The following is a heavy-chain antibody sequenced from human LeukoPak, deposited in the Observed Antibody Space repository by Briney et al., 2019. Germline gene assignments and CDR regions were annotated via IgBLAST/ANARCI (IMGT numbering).Heavy chain of an antibody. D-gene: IGHD3-22*01. CDR3: AKGLPNYYDSSGYYRMIYYYYYGMDV. CDR1: GFTFSSYA. V-gene: IGHV3-23*01. CDR2: ISGSGGST. J-gene: IGHJ6*02. Sequence: GGSLRLSCAASGFTFSSYAMSWVRQAPGKGLEWVSAISGSGGSTYYADSVKGRFTISRNNSKNTLYLQMNSLRAEDTAVYYCAKGLPNYYDSSGYYRMIYYYYYGMDVWGQGTTVTVS.